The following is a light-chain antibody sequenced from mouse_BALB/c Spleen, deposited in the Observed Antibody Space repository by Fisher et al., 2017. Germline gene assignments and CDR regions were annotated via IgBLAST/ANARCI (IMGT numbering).Light chain of an antibody. Sequence: IVITQTTAIMSASPGEKVTMTCRASSSVSYMHWYQQKSGTSPKRWIYDTSKLASGVPARFSGSGSGTSYSLTISSMEAEDAATYYCQQWSSNPPTFGAGTKLELK. J-gene: IGKJ5*01. CDR2: DTS. CDR3: QQWSSNPPT. V-gene: IGKV4-59*01. CDR1: SSVSY.